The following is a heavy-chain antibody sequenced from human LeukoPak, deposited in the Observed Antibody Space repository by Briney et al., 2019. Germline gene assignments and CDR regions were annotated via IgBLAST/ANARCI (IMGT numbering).Heavy chain of an antibody. D-gene: IGHD6-19*01. Sequence: ASVTVSFTASGYTFTGYYMHWVRQAPGQGLEWMGWINPNSGGTNYAQKFQGWVTMTRDTSISTAYMELSRLRSDDTAVYYCARGRGTYSSGWAFDYWGQGTLVTVSS. J-gene: IGHJ4*02. CDR1: GYTFTGYY. CDR2: INPNSGGT. CDR3: ARGRGTYSSGWAFDY. V-gene: IGHV1-2*04.